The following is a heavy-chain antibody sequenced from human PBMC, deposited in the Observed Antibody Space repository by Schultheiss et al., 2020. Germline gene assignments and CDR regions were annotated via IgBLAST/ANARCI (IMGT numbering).Heavy chain of an antibody. Sequence: SETLSLTCTVSGVSVSSGSYYWSWIRQPPGKGLEWIGYIYYSGSTNYNPSLKSRVTISVDTSKNQFSLKLSSVTAADTAVYYCASSQVYGTFSDYWGQGTLVTVSS. CDR3: ASSQVYGTFSDY. V-gene: IGHV4-61*01. CDR2: IYYSGST. J-gene: IGHJ4*02. CDR1: GVSVSSGSYY. D-gene: IGHD3-16*01.